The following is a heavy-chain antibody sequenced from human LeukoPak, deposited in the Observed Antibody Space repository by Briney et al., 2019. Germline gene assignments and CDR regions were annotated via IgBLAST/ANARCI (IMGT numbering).Heavy chain of an antibody. CDR1: GFTFSSYA. CDR2: ISGSGGST. J-gene: IGHJ6*02. D-gene: IGHD3-22*01. CDR3: AKFQRFFYYDSSMDV. Sequence: GGSLRLSCAASGFTFSSYAMSWVRQAPGKGLEWVSAISGSGGSTYYADSVKGRFTISKDNSKNTLYLQMNSLRAEDTAVYYCAKFQRFFYYDSSMDVWGQGTTVTVSS. V-gene: IGHV3-23*01.